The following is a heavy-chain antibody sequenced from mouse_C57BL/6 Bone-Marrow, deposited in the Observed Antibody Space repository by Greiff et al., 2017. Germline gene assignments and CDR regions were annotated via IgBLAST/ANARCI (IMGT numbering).Heavy chain of an antibody. V-gene: IGHV1-64*01. J-gene: IGHJ4*01. CDR2: IHPNSGST. Sequence: QVQLQQPGAELVKPGASVKLSCKASAYTFPSYWLHGVKQRPGQGLGWIGMIHPNSGSTNYNEKFKSKATLTVDKSSSTAYMQLSSLTSEDSAVYYCARWSLYAMDYWGQGTSVTVSS. CDR1: AYTFPSYW. CDR3: ARWSLYAMDY.